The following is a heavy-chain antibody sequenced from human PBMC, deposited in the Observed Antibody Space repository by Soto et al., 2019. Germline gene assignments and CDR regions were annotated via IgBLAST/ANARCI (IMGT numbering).Heavy chain of an antibody. Sequence: SETLSLTCTVSGGSISSYYWSWIRQPPGKGLEWIGYIYYSGSTNYNPSLKSRVTISVDTSKNQFSLKLSSVTAADTAVYYCARTREYYDFWSGYPPYMDVWGKGTTVTVSS. J-gene: IGHJ6*03. CDR2: IYYSGST. CDR1: GGSISSYY. V-gene: IGHV4-59*08. CDR3: ARTREYYDFWSGYPPYMDV. D-gene: IGHD3-3*01.